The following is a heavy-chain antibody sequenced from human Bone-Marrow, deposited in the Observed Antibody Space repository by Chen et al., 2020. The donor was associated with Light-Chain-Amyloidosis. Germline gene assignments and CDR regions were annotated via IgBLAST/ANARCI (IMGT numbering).Heavy chain of an antibody. D-gene: IGHD2-21*02. CDR2: LYSAGKT. CDR1: GFSVSREY. Sequence: EMELVETGGGFVQPGGYLRLSCVVSGFSVSREYMTWVRQAPGKGLEWVSVLYSAGKTYYTDSVRGRFTISRDDSKNTLYLQMNSLRAEDTAMYYCARVMVMTAMHWDAFDTWGQGTMVTVSS. J-gene: IGHJ3*02. CDR3: ARVMVMTAMHWDAFDT. V-gene: IGHV3-53*02.